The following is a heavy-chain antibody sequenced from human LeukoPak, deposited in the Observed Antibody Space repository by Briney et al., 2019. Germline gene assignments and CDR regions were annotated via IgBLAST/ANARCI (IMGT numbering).Heavy chain of an antibody. CDR1: GYTFTSYG. V-gene: IGHV1-46*03. J-gene: IGHJ4*02. Sequence: GASVKVSCKASGYTFTSYGISWVRQAPGQGLEWMGIINPSGGSTSYAQKFQGRVTMTRDTSTSTVYMELSSLRSEDTAVYYCARDERSSGSDYWGQGALVTVSS. CDR2: INPSGGST. CDR3: ARDERSSGSDY. D-gene: IGHD6-19*01.